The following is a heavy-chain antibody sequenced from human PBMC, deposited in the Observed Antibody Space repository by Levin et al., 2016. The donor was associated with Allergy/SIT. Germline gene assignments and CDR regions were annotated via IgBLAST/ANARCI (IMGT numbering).Heavy chain of an antibody. J-gene: IGHJ5*02. V-gene: IGHV3-48*01. CDR2: ISSSSSTI. CDR1: GFTFSSYS. Sequence: GESLKISCAASGFTFSSYSMNWVRQAPGKGLEWVSYISSSSSTIYYADSVKGRFTISRDNAKNSLYLQMNSLRAEDTAVYYCARDPQSSGDEQWLPNWFDPWGQGTLVTVSS. D-gene: IGHD6-19*01. CDR3: ARDPQSSGDEQWLPNWFDP.